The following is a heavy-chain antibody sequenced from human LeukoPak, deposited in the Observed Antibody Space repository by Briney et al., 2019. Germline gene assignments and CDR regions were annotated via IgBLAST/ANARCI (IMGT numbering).Heavy chain of an antibody. CDR1: GESFSGYY. V-gene: IGHV4-34*01. CDR3: AREYYPI. Sequence: SETLSLTCAVYGESFSGYYWSWIRQPPGKGLEWIGEINHSGSTNYNPSLKSRVTISVDTSKNQFSLKLSSVTAADTAVYYCAREYYPIWGQGTMVTVSS. J-gene: IGHJ3*02. CDR2: INHSGST. D-gene: IGHD2/OR15-2a*01.